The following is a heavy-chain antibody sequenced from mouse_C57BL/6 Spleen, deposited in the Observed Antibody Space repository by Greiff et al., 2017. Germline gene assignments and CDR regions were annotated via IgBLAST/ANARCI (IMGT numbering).Heavy chain of an antibody. J-gene: IGHJ1*03. CDR1: GYTFTSYW. CDR2: IYPGSGST. Sequence: QVQLQQPGAELVKPGASVTMSCKASGYTFTSYWITWVKQRPGQGLEWIGDIYPGSGSTNYNEKFKSKATLTVDTSSSTAYMQLSSLTSADSAVYYCARNYGSSRYFDVWGTGTTVTVSS. V-gene: IGHV1-55*01. CDR3: ARNYGSSRYFDV. D-gene: IGHD1-1*01.